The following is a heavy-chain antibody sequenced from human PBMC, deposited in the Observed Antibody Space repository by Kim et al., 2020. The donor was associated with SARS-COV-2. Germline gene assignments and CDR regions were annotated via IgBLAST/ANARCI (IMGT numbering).Heavy chain of an antibody. D-gene: IGHD5-18*01. CDR1: GFTFSSYA. J-gene: IGHJ3*02. CDR2: ISGSGDST. Sequence: GGSLRLSCAASGFTFSSYAMSWVRQAPGKGLEWVSGISGSGDSTYYADSVKGRFTISRDNSKNTLFLQMNSLRAEDTAVYYCVKPRLQLWDQNAFDIWGQGTMVTVSS. V-gene: IGHV3-23*01. CDR3: VKPRLQLWDQNAFDI.